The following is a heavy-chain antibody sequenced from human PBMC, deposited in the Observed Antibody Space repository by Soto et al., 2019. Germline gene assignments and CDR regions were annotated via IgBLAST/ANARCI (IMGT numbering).Heavy chain of an antibody. D-gene: IGHD3-22*01. J-gene: IGHJ4*02. CDR3: AFDSSGYYYVSY. V-gene: IGHV4-34*01. CDR2: INHSGST. CDR1: GGSFSGYY. Sequence: SETLSLTCAVYGGSFSGYYWSWIRQPPGKGLEWIGEINHSGSTNYNPSLKSRVTISVDTSKNQFSLKLSSVTAADTAVYYCAFDSSGYYYVSYWGQGTLVTVS.